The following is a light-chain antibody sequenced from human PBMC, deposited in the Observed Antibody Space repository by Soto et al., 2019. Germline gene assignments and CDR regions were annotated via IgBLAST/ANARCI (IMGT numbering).Light chain of an antibody. CDR1: QGPCTP. CDR2: AAS. V-gene: IGKV1-27*01. J-gene: IGKJ4*01. Sequence: SQMTQSLSSLSATLGARVTIRCRARQGPCTPIVWYEQKPGQVPELLSYAASTLHSGDPSRFSGSGSGTDVTLTISCLQREDVSTYYCQKYNSAPQTFGAGTKVDI. CDR3: QKYNSAPQT.